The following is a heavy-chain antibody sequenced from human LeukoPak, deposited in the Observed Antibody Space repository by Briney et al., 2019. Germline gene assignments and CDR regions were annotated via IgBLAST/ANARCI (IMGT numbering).Heavy chain of an antibody. J-gene: IGHJ4*02. CDR2: LYSDGNT. CDR1: GFTVITND. V-gene: IGHV3-53*01. CDR3: ARGVEPLAANTLAY. Sequence: GGSLRLSCAASGFTVITNDMTWVRQPPGKGLEWVSVLYSDGNTKYADSVQGRFTISRDNSKNTLCLEMNSLSTDDTAVYYCARGVEPLAANTLAYWGQGTLVTVSS. D-gene: IGHD1-14*01.